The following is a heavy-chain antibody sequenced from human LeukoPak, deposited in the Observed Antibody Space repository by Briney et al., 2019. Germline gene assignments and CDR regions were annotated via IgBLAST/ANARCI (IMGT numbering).Heavy chain of an antibody. J-gene: IGHJ5*02. CDR2: ISGSGGST. Sequence: SGGSLRLSCAASGFTFSSYAMSWVRQAPGKGLEWVSAISGSGGSTYYADSVKGRFTISRDNSKNTLYLQMNSLRAEDTAVYYCAKANRGSSKYQLLHGWFDPWGQGTLVTVSS. CDR3: AKANRGSSKYQLLHGWFDP. CDR1: GFTFSSYA. V-gene: IGHV3-23*01. D-gene: IGHD2-2*01.